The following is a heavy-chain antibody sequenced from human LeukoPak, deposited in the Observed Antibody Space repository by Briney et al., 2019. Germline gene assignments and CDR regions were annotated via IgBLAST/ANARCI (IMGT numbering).Heavy chain of an antibody. V-gene: IGHV3-21*04. CDR3: AKIATPYCSSTSCYLFDY. D-gene: IGHD2-2*01. Sequence: PGGSLRLSCAASGFTFSSYSMKWVRQAPGKGLEWVSSITSTSSYIYYADSVKGRFTISRDNSKNTLYLQMNSLRAEDTAVYYCAKIATPYCSSTSCYLFDYWGQGTLVTVSS. CDR2: ITSTSSYI. J-gene: IGHJ4*02. CDR1: GFTFSSYS.